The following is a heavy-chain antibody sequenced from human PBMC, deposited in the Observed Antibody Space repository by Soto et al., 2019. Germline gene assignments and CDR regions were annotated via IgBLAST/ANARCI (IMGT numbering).Heavy chain of an antibody. Sequence: QVQLVQSGAEVKKPGASVKVSCKASGYTFTSYGITWVRQAPGQGLEWMGWISAYNGNTNNAQKLQGRVTMTTDTTTSTASRERRSLRSEDTAGYYCARGRGSYALDSGGRGTLVTVSS. CDR1: GYTFTSYG. CDR2: ISAYNGNT. D-gene: IGHD1-26*01. CDR3: ARGRGSYALDS. J-gene: IGHJ4*02. V-gene: IGHV1-18*01.